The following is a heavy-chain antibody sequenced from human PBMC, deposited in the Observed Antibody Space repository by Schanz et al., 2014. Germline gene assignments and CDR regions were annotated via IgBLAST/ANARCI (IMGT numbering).Heavy chain of an antibody. V-gene: IGHV3-73*01. CDR1: GFTFSASA. D-gene: IGHD4-4*01. CDR3: ASYDNSGPYHLNH. Sequence: EVHLVDSGGTLVQPGGSLRLSCVGSGFTFSASAIHWVRQASGKGLEWVGRVRTKDNHYATSYGASVSGRFTISRDDSKNTAYLQMNSLRTGDTAMYYCASYDNSGPYHLNHWGRGTLVTVSS. CDR2: VRTKDNHYAT. J-gene: IGHJ5*02.